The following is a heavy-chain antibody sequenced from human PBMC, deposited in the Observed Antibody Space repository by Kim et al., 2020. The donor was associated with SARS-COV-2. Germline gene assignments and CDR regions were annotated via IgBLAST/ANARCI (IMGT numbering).Heavy chain of an antibody. CDR3: TTDIPPAKIAEPTDAFDI. CDR1: GFTFSNAW. J-gene: IGHJ3*02. CDR2: IKSKTDGGTT. D-gene: IGHD3-22*01. V-gene: IGHV3-15*01. Sequence: GGSLRLSCAASGFTFSNAWMSWVRQAPGKGLEWVGRIKSKTDGGTTDYAAPVKGRFTISRDDSKNTLYLQMNSLKTEDTAVYYCTTDIPPAKIAEPTDAFDIWGQGTMVTVSS.